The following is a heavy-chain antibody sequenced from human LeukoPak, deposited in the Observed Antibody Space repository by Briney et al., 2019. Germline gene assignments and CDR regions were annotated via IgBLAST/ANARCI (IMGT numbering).Heavy chain of an antibody. CDR3: ASRTIFGVVIRDY. CDR2: IYYSGST. CDR1: GGSISSYY. V-gene: IGHV4-39*01. Sequence: PSETLSLTCTVSGGSISSYYWGWIRQPPGKGLEWIGSIYYSGSTYYNPSLKSRVTISVDTSKNQFSLKLSSVTAADTAVYYCASRTIFGVVIRDYWGQGTLVTVSS. J-gene: IGHJ4*02. D-gene: IGHD3-3*01.